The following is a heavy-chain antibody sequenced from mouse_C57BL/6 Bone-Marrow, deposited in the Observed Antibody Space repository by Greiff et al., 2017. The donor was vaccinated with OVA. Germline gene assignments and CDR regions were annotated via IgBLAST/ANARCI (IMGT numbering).Heavy chain of an antibody. CDR2: SRNKANDYTT. V-gene: IGHV7-1*01. Sequence: DVKLVESGGGLVQSGRSLRLSCATSGFTFSDFYMEWVRQAPGKGLEWIAASRNKANDYTTEYSASVKGRFIVSRDTSQSILYLQMNALRAEDTAIDYCARDALDDGYFYFDYWGQGTTLTVSS. CDR3: ARDALDDGYFYFDY. J-gene: IGHJ2*01. D-gene: IGHD2-3*01. CDR1: GFTFSDFY.